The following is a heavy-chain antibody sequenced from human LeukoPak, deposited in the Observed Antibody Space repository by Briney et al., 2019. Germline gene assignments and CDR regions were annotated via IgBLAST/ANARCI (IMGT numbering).Heavy chain of an antibody. CDR2: ITGGHYAT. J-gene: IGHJ5*02. Sequence: GGSLRLSCAASGFSFSSFAMTWVHQAPGKGLEWVSSITGGHYATYNTDSVKGRFTISRDNAKNTLYLQMNSLRADDTAIYYCTKDPNGDYIGAFDLWGQGTLVTVSS. CDR1: GFSFSSFA. D-gene: IGHD4-17*01. V-gene: IGHV3-23*01. CDR3: TKDPNGDYIGAFDL.